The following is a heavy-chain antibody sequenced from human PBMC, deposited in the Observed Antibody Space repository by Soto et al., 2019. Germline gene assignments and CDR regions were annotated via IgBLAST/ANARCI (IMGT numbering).Heavy chain of an antibody. J-gene: IGHJ5*02. CDR2: IYYSRST. CDR3: ARDSINCSSTSCYVGWFDP. Sequence: PSETLSLTCTVSGGSISSYYWSWIRQPPGKGLEWIGYIYYSRSTNYNPSLKSRVTISVDTSKNQFSLKLSSVTAADTAVYYCARDSINCSSTSCYVGWFDPWGQGTLVTVSS. D-gene: IGHD2-2*01. V-gene: IGHV4-59*01. CDR1: GGSISSYY.